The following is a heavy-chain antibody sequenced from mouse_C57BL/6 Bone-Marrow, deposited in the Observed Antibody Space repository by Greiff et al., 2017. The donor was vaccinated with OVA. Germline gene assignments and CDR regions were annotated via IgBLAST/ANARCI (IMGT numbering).Heavy chain of an antibody. V-gene: IGHV1-26*01. CDR1: GYTFTDYY. CDR2: INPNNGGT. Sequence: EVQLQQSGPELVKPGASVKISCKASGYTFTDYYMNWVKQSHGKSLEWIGDINPNNGGTSYNQKFKGKATLTVDKSSSTAYMELRSLTSEDSAVYYCARAYGNYEYYYAMDYWGQGTSGTVSS. D-gene: IGHD2-1*01. J-gene: IGHJ4*01. CDR3: ARAYGNYEYYYAMDY.